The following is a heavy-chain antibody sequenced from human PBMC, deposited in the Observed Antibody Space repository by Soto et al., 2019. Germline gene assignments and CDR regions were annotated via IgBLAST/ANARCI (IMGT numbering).Heavy chain of an antibody. CDR2: IYYSGST. CDR1: GGSISRYY. V-gene: IGHV4-59*08. D-gene: IGHD6-19*01. CDR3: ASSQSSGWYAY. J-gene: IGHJ4*02. Sequence: QVQLQESGPGLVKPSETLSLTCTVSGGSISRYYWSWIRRPPGKGLEWIGYIYYSGSTNYNPSLKGRVTRSADTSKTQLSLKLGSVTAADTAVYYCASSQSSGWYAYWGQGTLVTVSS.